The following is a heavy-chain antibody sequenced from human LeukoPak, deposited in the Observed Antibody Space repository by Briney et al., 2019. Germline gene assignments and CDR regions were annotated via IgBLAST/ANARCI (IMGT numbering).Heavy chain of an antibody. CDR1: GFTFSAYA. Sequence: PGGSLRLSCAASGFTFSAYAMHWVRQAPGKGLEWVAVISYDGSNKHYADSVKGRFTISGDKSKDTLYLQMKSLRPEDTAVYYCARGPGPIAGAKNPFDIWGQGTMFTVSS. CDR3: ARGPGPIAGAKNPFDI. D-gene: IGHD1-26*01. J-gene: IGHJ3*02. V-gene: IGHV3-30*01. CDR2: ISYDGSNK.